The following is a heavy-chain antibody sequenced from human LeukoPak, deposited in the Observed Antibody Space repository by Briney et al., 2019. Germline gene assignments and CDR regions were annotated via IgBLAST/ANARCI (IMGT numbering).Heavy chain of an antibody. Sequence: GASVKVSCKASGDTFSSYAISWVRQAPGQGLEWMGRIIPILGIANYAQKFQGRVTITADKSTSTAYMELSSLRSEDTAVYYCARDRNIDRKLDYWGQGTLVTVSS. J-gene: IGHJ4*02. D-gene: IGHD2/OR15-2a*01. CDR3: ARDRNIDRKLDY. CDR1: GDTFSSYA. CDR2: IIPILGIA. V-gene: IGHV1-69*04.